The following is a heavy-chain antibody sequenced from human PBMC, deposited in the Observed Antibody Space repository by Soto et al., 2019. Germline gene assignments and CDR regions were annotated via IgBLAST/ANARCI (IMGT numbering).Heavy chain of an antibody. V-gene: IGHV1-3*05. CDR1: GYTFTSYA. CDR2: INAGNGNT. Sequence: QVQLVQSGAEEKKPGASVKVSCKASGYTFTSYAMHWVRQAPGQRLEWMGWINAGNGNTKYSQKFQGRVTITRDTSESTAYMELSSLRSEDTAVYYCARDAVGSSGYYPTWGQGTLVTVSS. D-gene: IGHD3-22*01. CDR3: ARDAVGSSGYYPT. J-gene: IGHJ4*02.